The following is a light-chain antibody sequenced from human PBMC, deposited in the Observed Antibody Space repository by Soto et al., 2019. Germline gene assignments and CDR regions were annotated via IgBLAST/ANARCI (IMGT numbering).Light chain of an antibody. CDR3: HSYESSLSASV. J-gene: IGLJ1*01. V-gene: IGLV1-40*01. Sequence: QSVLTQTPSVSGAPGQRVTISCTGRSSNIGAGYDVHWYQHLPGTAPKLLIYGTTNRPSGVPDRFSGSKSGISASLAITGLQAEEEADYYCHSYESSLSASVFGAGTKLTVL. CDR2: GTT. CDR1: SSNIGAGYD.